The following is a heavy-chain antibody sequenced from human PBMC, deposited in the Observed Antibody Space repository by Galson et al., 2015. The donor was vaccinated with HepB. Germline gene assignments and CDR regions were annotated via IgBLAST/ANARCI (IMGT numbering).Heavy chain of an antibody. D-gene: IGHD3-22*01. CDR1: GFTFSSYA. CDR2: ISGSGGST. V-gene: IGHV3-23*01. Sequence: SLRLSCAASGFTFSSYAMSWVRQAPGKGLEWVSAISGSGGSTYYADSVKGRFTISRDNSKNTLYLQMNSLRAEDTAVYYCAKGKDYYDSGGYLWGQGTLVTVSS. J-gene: IGHJ5*02. CDR3: AKGKDYYDSGGYL.